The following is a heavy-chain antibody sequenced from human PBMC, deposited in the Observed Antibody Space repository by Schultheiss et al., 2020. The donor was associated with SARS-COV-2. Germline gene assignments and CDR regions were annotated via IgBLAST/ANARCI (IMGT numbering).Heavy chain of an antibody. J-gene: IGHJ4*02. D-gene: IGHD1-1*01. Sequence: SCTASGFTFGDYAMSWFRQAPGKGLEWVGFIRSKAYGGTTEYAASVKGRFTISRDDSKSIAYLQMNSLKTEDTAVYYCARVRKVWASNNWSYYFDYWGQGTLVTVSS. V-gene: IGHV3-49*03. CDR3: ARVRKVWASNNWSYYFDY. CDR2: IRSKAYGGTT. CDR1: GFTFGDYA.